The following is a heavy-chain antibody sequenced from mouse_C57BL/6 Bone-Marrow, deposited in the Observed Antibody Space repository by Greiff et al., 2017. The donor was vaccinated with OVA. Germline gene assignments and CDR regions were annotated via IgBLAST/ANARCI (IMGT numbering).Heavy chain of an antibody. CDR1: GFNIKDDY. J-gene: IGHJ1*03. V-gene: IGHV14-4*01. CDR3: TTLVTTVVATDWYFDV. D-gene: IGHD1-1*01. Sequence: VQLKQSGAELVRPGASVKLSCTASGFNIKDDYMHWVKQRPEQGLEWIGWIDPENGDTEYASKFQGKATITADTTSNTAYLQISSLTSEDTDVYYCTTLVTTVVATDWYFDVWGTGTTVTVSS. CDR2: IDPENGDT.